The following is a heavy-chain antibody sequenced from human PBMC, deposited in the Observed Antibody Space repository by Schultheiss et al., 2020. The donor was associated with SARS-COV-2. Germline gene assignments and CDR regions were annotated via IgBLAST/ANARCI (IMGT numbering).Heavy chain of an antibody. V-gene: IGHV3-33*03. CDR1: GFTFSDYY. J-gene: IGHJ4*02. CDR3: AKAKH. CDR2: IWYDGSKK. Sequence: GGSLRLSCAASGFTFSDYYMSWIRQAPGKGLEWVAVIWYDGSKKYYADSVKGRFTISRDKSRNTLYLQMNSLRGDDTAVYHCAKAKHWGQGTLVTVSS.